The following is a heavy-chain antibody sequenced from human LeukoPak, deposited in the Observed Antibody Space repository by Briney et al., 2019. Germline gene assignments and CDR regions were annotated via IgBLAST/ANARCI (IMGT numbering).Heavy chain of an antibody. V-gene: IGHV3-7*01. D-gene: IGHD6-13*01. CDR1: GFTFSSYW. CDR3: ARVQEGYSSSWYFDY. CDR2: IKQDGSEK. J-gene: IGHJ4*02. Sequence: GGSLRLSCAASGFTFSSYWMSWVRQAPGKGLEWVANIKQDGSEKYYVDSVKGRFTISRDNAKNSLYLQMNSLRAEDTAVYYCARVQEGYSSSWYFDYWGQGTLVTVSS.